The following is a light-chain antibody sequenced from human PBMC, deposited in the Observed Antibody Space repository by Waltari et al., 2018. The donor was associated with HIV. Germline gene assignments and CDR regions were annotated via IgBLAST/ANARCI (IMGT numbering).Light chain of an antibody. CDR1: QNISSY. V-gene: IGKV1-39*01. J-gene: IGKJ4*01. Sequence: DIQMTQSPSSLSASVGDRATIPCRASQNISSYLNWYQQKPGKGPNLLIYAASSLQSGAPSRFSGSGSGTNFTLTISSLQPEDFATYYCQQTYTTPPTFGGGSRVEIK. CDR3: QQTYTTPPT. CDR2: AAS.